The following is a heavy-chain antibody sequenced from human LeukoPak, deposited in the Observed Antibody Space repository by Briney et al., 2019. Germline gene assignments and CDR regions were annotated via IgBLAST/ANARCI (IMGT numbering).Heavy chain of an antibody. CDR3: ASTSPVTTGPSIDY. CDR2: INHSGST. D-gene: IGHD4-17*01. V-gene: IGHV4-34*01. J-gene: IGHJ4*02. CDR1: GGSFSGYY. Sequence: PSETLSLTCAVYGGSFSGYYWSWIRQPPGKGLEWIGEINHSGSTNYNPSLKSRVTISVDTSKNQFSLKLSSVTAAGTAVYYCASTSPVTTGPSIDYWGQGTLVTVSS.